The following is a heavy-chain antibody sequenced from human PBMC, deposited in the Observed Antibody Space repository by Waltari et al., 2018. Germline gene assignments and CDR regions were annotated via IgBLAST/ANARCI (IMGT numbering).Heavy chain of an antibody. CDR1: GDSISTSTFY. V-gene: IGHV4-39*01. D-gene: IGHD3-3*01. CDR3: VGQRSVGLWRGYFDL. J-gene: IGHJ4*02. CDR2: VNYGGYR. Sequence: LQELGPGLAMPSENLFFRCAVSGDSISTSTFYWGGVRQPPGKGLEWVGSVNYGGYRFYNASLASPLTLSMNSSTNDFTLSLTSVTTAATAIYYCVGQRSVGLWRGYFDLWGQRTLVTGSS.